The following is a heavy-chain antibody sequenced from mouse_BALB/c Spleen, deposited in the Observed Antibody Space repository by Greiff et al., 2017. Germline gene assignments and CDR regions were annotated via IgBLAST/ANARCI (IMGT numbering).Heavy chain of an antibody. CDR2: ISSGGST. Sequence: EVKVVESGGGLVKPGGSLKLSCAASGFTFSSYAMSWVRQTPEKRLEWVASISSGGSTYYPDSVKGRFTISRDNARNILYLQMSSLRSEDTAMYYCARGQDGNYDAMDYWGQGTSVTVSS. J-gene: IGHJ4*01. CDR1: GFTFSSYA. V-gene: IGHV5-6-5*01. CDR3: ARGQDGNYDAMDY. D-gene: IGHD2-1*01.